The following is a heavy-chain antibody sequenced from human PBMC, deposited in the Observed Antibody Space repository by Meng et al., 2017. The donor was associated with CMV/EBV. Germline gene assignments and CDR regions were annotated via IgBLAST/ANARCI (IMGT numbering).Heavy chain of an antibody. J-gene: IGHJ4*02. Sequence: SGPTLVKLTQTLTLTCTFSGFPLSTSGVGVGWIRQPPGKALEWLALIYWNGDKRYSPSLKSRLTITKDTSKNQVVLTMTNMDPVDTATYYCAHSYQYYDFWSGYSFDYWGQGTLVTVSS. CDR3: AHSYQYYDFWSGYSFDY. D-gene: IGHD3-3*01. V-gene: IGHV2-5*01. CDR2: IYWNGDK. CDR1: GFPLSTSGVG.